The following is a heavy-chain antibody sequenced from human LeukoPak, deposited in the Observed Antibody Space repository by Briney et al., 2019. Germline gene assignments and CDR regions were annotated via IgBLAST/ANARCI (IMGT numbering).Heavy chain of an antibody. CDR1: GGSISSSGYS. CDR3: ARLRGGGGSAFDI. Sequence: SQTLSLTCAVSGGSISSSGYSWSWIRQPPGKGLEWIGYIYHSGSTYYNPSLKSRVTISVDRSKNQFSLKLSSVTAADTAVYYCARLRGGGGSAFDIWGQGTLVTVSS. J-gene: IGHJ4*02. V-gene: IGHV4-30-2*01. D-gene: IGHD2-15*01. CDR2: IYHSGST.